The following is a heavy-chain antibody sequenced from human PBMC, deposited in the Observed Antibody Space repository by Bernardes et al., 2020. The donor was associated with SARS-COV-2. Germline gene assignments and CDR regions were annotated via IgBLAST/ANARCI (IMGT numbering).Heavy chain of an antibody. CDR3: AKGQEPIVVVPAAIRQATYYYYYYGMDV. CDR2: ISGSGGST. CDR1: GFTFSSYA. V-gene: IGHV3-23*01. D-gene: IGHD2-2*02. Sequence: GGSLRLSCAASGFTFSSYAMSWVRQAPGKGLEWVSAISGSGGSTYYADSVKGRFTISRDNSKNTLYLQMNSLRAEDTAVYYCAKGQEPIVVVPAAIRQATYYYYYYGMDVWGQGTTVTVSS. J-gene: IGHJ6*02.